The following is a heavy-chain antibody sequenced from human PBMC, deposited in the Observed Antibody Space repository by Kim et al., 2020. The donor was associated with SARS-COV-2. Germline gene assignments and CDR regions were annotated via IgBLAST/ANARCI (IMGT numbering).Heavy chain of an antibody. D-gene: IGHD3-22*01. J-gene: IGHJ3*02. V-gene: IGHV4-39*01. CDR3: ARQPPPRSTLIVVARQDAFDI. CDR2: IYYSGST. Sequence: SETLSLTCTVSGGSISSSSYYWGWIRQPPGKGLEWIGSIYYSGSTYYNPSLKSRVTISVDTSKNQFSLRLSSVTAADTAVYYCARQPPPRSTLIVVARQDAFDIWGQGTMVTVSS. CDR1: GGSISSSSYY.